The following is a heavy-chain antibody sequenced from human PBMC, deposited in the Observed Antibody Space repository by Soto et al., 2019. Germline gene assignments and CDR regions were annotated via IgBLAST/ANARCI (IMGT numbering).Heavy chain of an antibody. Sequence: EVQLLESGGGLVQPGGSLRLSCAASGFTFSSYAMSWVRQAPGKGLEWVSAISGSGGSTYYADSVKGRFTISRDNSKNTLYLQMNSLRAEDTAVYYCAKDLVDSSPSCPVFDYWGQGTLVTVSS. D-gene: IGHD6-13*01. CDR3: AKDLVDSSPSCPVFDY. CDR2: ISGSGGST. CDR1: GFTFSSYA. V-gene: IGHV3-23*01. J-gene: IGHJ4*02.